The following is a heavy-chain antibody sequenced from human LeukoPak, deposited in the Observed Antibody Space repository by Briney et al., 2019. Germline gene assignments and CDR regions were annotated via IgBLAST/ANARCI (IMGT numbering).Heavy chain of an antibody. CDR1: GYTFTGYY. D-gene: IGHD2-2*01. Sequence: GASVKVSCKASGYTFTGYYMHWVRQAPGQGLEWMGWINPNSGGTNYAQKLQGRVTMTWDTSIGTAFMELSSLRYEDTAVYYCARRNVVVVEGEVTDIWSWGPKRPQYKYYSLDVWGQGTTVTVSS. V-gene: IGHV1-2*02. CDR3: ARRNVVVVEGEVTDIWSWGPKRPQYKYYSLDV. CDR2: INPNSGGT. J-gene: IGHJ6*02.